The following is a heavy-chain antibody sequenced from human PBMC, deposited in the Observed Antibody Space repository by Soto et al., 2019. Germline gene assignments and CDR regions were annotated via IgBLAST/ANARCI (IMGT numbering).Heavy chain of an antibody. J-gene: IGHJ4*02. D-gene: IGHD3-22*01. CDR3: AKMSSENYYDPVFS. V-gene: IGHV3-11*01. CDR1: GFTFSHYY. CDR2: ISSSGNTI. Sequence: QVQLVESGGGLVKTSGSLRIACAASGFTFSHYYMSWVRQAPGKGLEWVSYISSSGNTIYYADSVKGRFTISRDNAKNSVYLQMNSLRAEDTALYFCAKMSSENYYDPVFSWGQGTLVTVSS.